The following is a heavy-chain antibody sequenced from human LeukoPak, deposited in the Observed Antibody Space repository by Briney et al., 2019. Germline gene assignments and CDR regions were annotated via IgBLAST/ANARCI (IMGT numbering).Heavy chain of an antibody. CDR2: INQSGST. J-gene: IGHJ4*02. CDR1: GGSFSGYY. Sequence: SETLSLTCAVYGGSFSGYYWSWIRQPPGKGLDWIGEINQSGSTNYNPSLKSRVTISVDTSKNQFSLKLSSVTAADTAVYYCARRHYYGSVSYYIDYWGQGTLVTVSP. CDR3: ARRHYYGSVSYYIDY. D-gene: IGHD3-10*01. V-gene: IGHV4-34*01.